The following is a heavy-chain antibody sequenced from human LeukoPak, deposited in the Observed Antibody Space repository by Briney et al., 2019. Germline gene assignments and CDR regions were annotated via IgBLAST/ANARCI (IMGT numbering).Heavy chain of an antibody. CDR3: ARASRDGYNQNFDH. D-gene: IGHD5-24*01. CDR2: IYPGGSET. J-gene: IGHJ4*02. V-gene: IGHV5-51*01. Sequence: GESLKISFKGLGYSFSSYWNAWVRPRPGKGLEWMGIIYPGGSETRYDPSFQGQVTISADSSTSTAYLQWSSLRASDTAMYYCARASRDGYNQNFDHWGQGTLVTVSS. CDR1: GYSFSSYW.